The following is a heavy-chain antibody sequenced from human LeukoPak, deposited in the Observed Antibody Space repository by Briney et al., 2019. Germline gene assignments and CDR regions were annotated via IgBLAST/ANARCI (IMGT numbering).Heavy chain of an antibody. CDR3: ARDLSHTFDY. Sequence: GDSLRLSCAASGFAFSSSWMLWVRQAPGKGLVWVSRINSDGTYTNYADSVKGRFTISRDNAKNTLYLQMNSLRAEDTAVYYCARDLSHTFDYWGQGTLVTVSS. CDR1: GFAFSSSW. CDR2: INSDGTYT. J-gene: IGHJ4*02. V-gene: IGHV3-74*01.